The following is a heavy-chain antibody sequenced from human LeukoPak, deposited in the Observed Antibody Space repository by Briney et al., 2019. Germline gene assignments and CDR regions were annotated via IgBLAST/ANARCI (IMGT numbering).Heavy chain of an antibody. CDR3: ARDEYGSGSYSVN. CDR1: GYTFTNYG. J-gene: IGHJ4*02. CDR2: INPNSGGT. Sequence: ASVKVSCKASGYTFTNYGISWVRQAPGQGLEWMGWINPNSGGTNYAQKFQGRVTMTRDTSISTAYMELSRLRSDDTAVYYCARDEYGSGSYSVNWGQGTLVTVSS. D-gene: IGHD3-10*01. V-gene: IGHV1-2*02.